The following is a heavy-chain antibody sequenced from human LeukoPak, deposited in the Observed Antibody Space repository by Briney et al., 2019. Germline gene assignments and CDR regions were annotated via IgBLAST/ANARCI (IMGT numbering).Heavy chain of an antibody. J-gene: IGHJ6*02. Sequence: ASVRVSCKASGYTFATYGITWVRQAPGQGLEWMGWISPYNGNTNCAQKVQGRVTMTTDTSTRTAYMELRSLRSDDTAVYYCARGGGSDSRGVDVWGQGTTVTVSS. CDR3: ARGGGSDSRGVDV. CDR1: GYTFATYG. D-gene: IGHD5-12*01. CDR2: ISPYNGNT. V-gene: IGHV1-18*01.